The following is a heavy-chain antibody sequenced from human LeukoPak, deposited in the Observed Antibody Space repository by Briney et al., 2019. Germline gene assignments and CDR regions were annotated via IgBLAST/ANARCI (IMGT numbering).Heavy chain of an antibody. D-gene: IGHD3-22*01. CDR1: GFTFSNYL. J-gene: IGHJ6*02. Sequence: QSGGSLRLSCAASGFTFSNYLMHWVRQAPGKGLEWVAVISYGGGNKYYADSVKGRFTISRDNSKNTLFLQMNSLRAEDTAVYYCARVLPISMIVVVYPGGMDVWGQGTTVTVSS. CDR3: ARVLPISMIVVVYPGGMDV. CDR2: ISYGGGNK. V-gene: IGHV3-30-3*01.